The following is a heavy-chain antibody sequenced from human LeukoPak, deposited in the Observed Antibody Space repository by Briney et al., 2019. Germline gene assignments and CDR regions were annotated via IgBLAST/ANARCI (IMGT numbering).Heavy chain of an antibody. V-gene: IGHV5-51*01. CDR2: IFPSDSDT. CDR3: ARYSASFSKSFDS. Sequence: GESLKISCKVSGYGFTNNWLGWVRQMPGKGLEWMGIIFPSDSDTRYSPSFQGQVTISADKSISTAYLQWSSLKASDTAMYYCARYSASFSKSFDSWGQGTLVTVSS. J-gene: IGHJ4*02. D-gene: IGHD1-26*01. CDR1: GYGFTNNW.